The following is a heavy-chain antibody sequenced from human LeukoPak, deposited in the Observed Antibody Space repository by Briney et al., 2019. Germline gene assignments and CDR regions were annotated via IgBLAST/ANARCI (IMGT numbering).Heavy chain of an antibody. CDR2: IYYSGST. Sequence: SETLSLTCTVSGGSISSYYWSWIRQPAGKGLEWIGSIYYSGSTYYNPSLKSRVTISVDTSKNQFSLKLSSVTAADTAVYYCARDNSAYYDILTGYYGFDYWGQGTLVTVSS. V-gene: IGHV4-4*07. CDR3: ARDNSAYYDILTGYYGFDY. CDR1: GGSISSYY. D-gene: IGHD3-9*01. J-gene: IGHJ4*02.